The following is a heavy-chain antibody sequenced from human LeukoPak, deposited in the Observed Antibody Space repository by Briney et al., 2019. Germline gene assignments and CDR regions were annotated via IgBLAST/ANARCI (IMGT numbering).Heavy chain of an antibody. J-gene: IGHJ3*02. V-gene: IGHV1-46*03. D-gene: IGHD1-26*01. CDR3: ARDLRELPRADAFDI. Sequence: ASVKVSCXASGYTFTSYYMHWVRQAPGQGLEWMAIINPSGGSTSYAQKFQGRVTMTRDTSTSTVYMELSSLRSEDTAVYYCARDLRELPRADAFDIWGQGTMVTVSS. CDR1: GYTFTSYY. CDR2: INPSGGST.